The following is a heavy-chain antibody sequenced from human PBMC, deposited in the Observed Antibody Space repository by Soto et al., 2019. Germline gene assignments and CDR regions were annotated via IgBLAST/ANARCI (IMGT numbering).Heavy chain of an antibody. Sequence: SVKVSCKASGYTFTTSDTNWERQAPGQWLDRRARMEADGGSTRYAQNLQGRITMTRNTCTNPWHMQLSHRQSEDTDGYYWARERKFDFCRRGWDVLGQRTTFTVSS. V-gene: IGHV1-8*01. CDR2: MEADGGST. J-gene: IGHJ6*02. CDR1: GYTFTTSD. CDR3: ARERKFDFCRRGWDV. D-gene: IGHD3-3*01.